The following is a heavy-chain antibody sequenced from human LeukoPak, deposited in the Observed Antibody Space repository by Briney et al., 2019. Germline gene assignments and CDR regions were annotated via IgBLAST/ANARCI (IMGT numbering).Heavy chain of an antibody. Sequence: GGSLRLSCAVSGFTFSNAWMTWVRQAPGKGPEWVGRIKSKTAGGTTDYAAPVKGRFTISRDDSKNTVYLQMNSLRAEDTAVYYCARVGSSWYFWFDPWGQGTLVTVSS. D-gene: IGHD6-13*01. V-gene: IGHV3-15*01. CDR2: IKSKTAGGTT. CDR1: GFTFSNAW. CDR3: ARVGSSWYFWFDP. J-gene: IGHJ5*02.